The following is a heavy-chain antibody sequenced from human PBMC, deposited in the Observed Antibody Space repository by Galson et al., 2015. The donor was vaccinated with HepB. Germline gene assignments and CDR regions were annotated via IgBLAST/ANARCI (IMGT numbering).Heavy chain of an antibody. V-gene: IGHV4-34*01. D-gene: IGHD3-10*01. CDR2: INHSGST. Sequence: SEPLSLTCAVYGGSFSGYYWSWIRQPPGKGLEWIGEINHSGSTNYNPSLKSRVTISVDTSKNQFSLKLSSVTAADTAVYYCAVYYYGSGSYPGAFDYWGQGTLVTVSS. J-gene: IGHJ4*02. CDR1: GGSFSGYY. CDR3: AVYYYGSGSYPGAFDY.